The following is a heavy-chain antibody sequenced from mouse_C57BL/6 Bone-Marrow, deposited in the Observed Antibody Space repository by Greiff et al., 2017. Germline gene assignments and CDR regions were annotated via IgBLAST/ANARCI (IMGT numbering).Heavy chain of an antibody. Sequence: QVQLQQPGAELVRPGTSVKLSCKASGYTFTSYWMHWVKQSPGQGLEWIGVIDPSDSYTNYNQKFKGKATLTVDTSSSTAYMQLSSLTSEDSAVYYCARRARQLRLPWYFDYWGKGTTLTVSS. CDR3: ARRARQLRLPWYFDY. V-gene: IGHV1-59*01. CDR1: GYTFTSYW. J-gene: IGHJ2*01. CDR2: IDPSDSYT. D-gene: IGHD3-2*02.